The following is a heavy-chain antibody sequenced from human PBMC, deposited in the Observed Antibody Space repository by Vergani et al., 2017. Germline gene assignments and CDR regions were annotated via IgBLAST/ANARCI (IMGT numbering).Heavy chain of an antibody. J-gene: IGHJ4*02. D-gene: IGHD1-26*01. CDR3: AKDSHLWELLSWHYFDY. V-gene: IGHV3-30*18. CDR1: GFTFSSFA. CDR2: ISYDGSNK. Sequence: QVQLVESGGGVVQPGRSLRLSCTASGFTFSSFAMHWVRQAPGKGPEWVAVISYDGSNKYYADSVKGRFTISRDNSKNTLYLQMNSLRAEDTAVYYCAKDSHLWELLSWHYFDYWGQGTLVTVSS.